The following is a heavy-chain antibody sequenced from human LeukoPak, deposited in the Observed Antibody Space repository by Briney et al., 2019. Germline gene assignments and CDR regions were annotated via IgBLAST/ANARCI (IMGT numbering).Heavy chain of an antibody. CDR2: INIDERIT. V-gene: IGHV3-74*01. CDR1: GFSFSTQR. CDR3: ARDLEQ. Sequence: GGSLRLSCAASGFSFSTQRMHWVRQAPGKGLVWVSYINIDERITGYADSVKGRFTISRDNSKNTLYLQMNSLRAEDTAVYYCARDLEQWGQGTLVTVSS. J-gene: IGHJ4*02. D-gene: IGHD1-1*01.